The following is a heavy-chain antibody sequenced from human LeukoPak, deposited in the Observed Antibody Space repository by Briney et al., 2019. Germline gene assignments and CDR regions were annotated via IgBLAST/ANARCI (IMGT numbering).Heavy chain of an antibody. D-gene: IGHD3-22*01. CDR3: VRAVEYYYDSSGYAVDY. J-gene: IGHJ4*02. V-gene: IGHV3-21*01. Sequence: KPGGSLRLSCAASGFTFDDYTMHWVRQAPGKGLEWVSSISSSSSNIYYADSVTGRFTISRDNAKNSLYLQMNSLRAEDTAVYYCVRAVEYYYDSSGYAVDYWGQGTLVTVSS. CDR1: GFTFDDYT. CDR2: ISSSSSNI.